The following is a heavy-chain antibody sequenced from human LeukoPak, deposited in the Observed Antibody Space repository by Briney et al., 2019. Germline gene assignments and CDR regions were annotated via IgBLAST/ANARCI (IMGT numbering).Heavy chain of an antibody. CDR2: ISSSSSTI. J-gene: IGHJ3*02. D-gene: IGHD3-3*01. CDR1: GFTFSSYS. V-gene: IGHV3-48*04. Sequence: GGSLRLSCAASGFTFSSYSMNWVRQAPGKGLEWVSYISSSSSTIYYADSVKGRFTISRDNAKNSLYLQMNSLRAEDTAVYYCARGSRFGVVGRDAFDIWGQGTMVTVSS. CDR3: ARGSRFGVVGRDAFDI.